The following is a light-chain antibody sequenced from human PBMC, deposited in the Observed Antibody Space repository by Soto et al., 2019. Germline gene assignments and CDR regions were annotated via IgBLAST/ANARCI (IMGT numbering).Light chain of an antibody. CDR1: QDISNY. CDR3: QQYNSYPMT. V-gene: IGKV1-16*02. CDR2: RGS. Sequence: DIQMTQSPSSLSASVGDRVTITCRASQDISNYLAWFQQKPGKAPKSLISRGSNLQSGVPSKFSGSGSGTDFTLTSSSLQPEDVATYYCQQYNSYPMTFGQGTRLEIK. J-gene: IGKJ5*01.